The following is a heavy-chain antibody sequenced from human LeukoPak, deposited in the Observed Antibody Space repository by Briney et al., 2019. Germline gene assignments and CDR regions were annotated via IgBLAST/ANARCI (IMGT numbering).Heavy chain of an antibody. J-gene: IGHJ3*02. Sequence: GGSLRLSCAASGFTFSSYWMSWVRQAPGKGLEWVSYISSSGSTIYYADSVKGRFTISRDNAKNSLYLQMNSLRAEDTAVYYCARIHDYGENDAFDIWGQGTMVTVSS. CDR1: GFTFSSYW. V-gene: IGHV3-48*04. CDR3: ARIHDYGENDAFDI. D-gene: IGHD4-17*01. CDR2: ISSSGSTI.